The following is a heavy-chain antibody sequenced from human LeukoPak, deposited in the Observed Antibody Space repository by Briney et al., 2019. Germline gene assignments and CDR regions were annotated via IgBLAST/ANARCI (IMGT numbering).Heavy chain of an antibody. D-gene: IGHD1-7*01. J-gene: IGHJ5*02. CDR3: ARDPYRYNWNSRWFDP. V-gene: IGHV1-18*01. CDR1: GYTFTSYG. CDR2: FSAYNGNT. Sequence: GASVKVSCKASGYTFTSYGISWVGQAPGQGLEWLGWFSAYNGNTNYPQKLQGRVTMTTDTSTSTAYMELRSLRSGDTAVYYRARDPYRYNWNSRWFDPWGQGTLVTVSS.